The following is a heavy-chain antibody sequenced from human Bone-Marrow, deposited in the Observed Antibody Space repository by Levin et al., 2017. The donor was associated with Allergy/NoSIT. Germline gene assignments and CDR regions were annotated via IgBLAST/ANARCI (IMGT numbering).Heavy chain of an antibody. CDR2: IYYSGST. J-gene: IGHJ4*02. CDR1: GGSISSYY. V-gene: IGHV4-59*01. CDR3: ARAYYGDRFDY. Sequence: PSETLSLTCTVSGGSISSYYWSWIRQPPGKGLEWIGYIYYSGSTNYNPSLKSRVTISVDTSKNQFSLKLSSVTAADTAVYYCARAYYGDRFDYWGQGTLVTVSS. D-gene: IGHD4-17*01.